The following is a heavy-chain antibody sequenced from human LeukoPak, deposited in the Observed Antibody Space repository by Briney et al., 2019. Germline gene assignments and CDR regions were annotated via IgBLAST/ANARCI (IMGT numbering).Heavy chain of an antibody. Sequence: SETLSLTCSVSGASVSSIQWSWLRQSPGKGLEWFGYIYTNGRTNSNPSRKGRVTMSLDTSKNQFSLKLTSVSAADTAVYYCATSNDAKSVPCDHWGQGALVTVSS. CDR2: IYTNGRT. CDR1: GASVSSIQ. V-gene: IGHV4-4*09. J-gene: IGHJ4*02. CDR3: ATSNDAKSVPCDH. D-gene: IGHD1-1*01.